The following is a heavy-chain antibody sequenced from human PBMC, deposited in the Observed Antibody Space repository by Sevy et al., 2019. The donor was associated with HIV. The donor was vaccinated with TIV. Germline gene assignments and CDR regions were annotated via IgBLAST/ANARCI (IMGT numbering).Heavy chain of an antibody. D-gene: IGHD3-9*01. J-gene: IGHJ6*02. CDR1: GIIFTTSG. CDR3: AKDFTGYNGMDV. Sequence: GGSLRLSCAVSGIIFTTSGMHWVRQAPGKGLEWVAVISYDGRNKFYGDSVKDRFTISRDNPKNILYLQMNSLRDEDTAVYYCAKDFTGYNGMDVWGQGTMVTVSS. V-gene: IGHV3-30*18. CDR2: ISYDGRNK.